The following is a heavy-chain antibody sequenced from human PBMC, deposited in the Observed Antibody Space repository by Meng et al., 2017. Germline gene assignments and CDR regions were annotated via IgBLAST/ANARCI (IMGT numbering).Heavy chain of an antibody. CDR1: GGTFSSYA. J-gene: IGHJ4*02. CDR3: ARDLIYDSSGYYFDY. D-gene: IGHD3-22*01. CDR2: IIPIFGTA. V-gene: IGHV1-69*06. Sequence: SVKVSCKASGGTFSSYAISWVRQAPGQGLEWMGGIIPIFGTANYAQKFQGRVTITADKSTSTAYMEPSSLRSEDTAVYYCARDLIYDSSGYYFDYWGQGTLVTVSS.